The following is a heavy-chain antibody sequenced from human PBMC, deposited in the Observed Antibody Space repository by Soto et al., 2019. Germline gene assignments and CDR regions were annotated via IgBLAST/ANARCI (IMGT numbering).Heavy chain of an antibody. V-gene: IGHV3-7*03. J-gene: IGHJ5*02. CDR3: AKAAYCSSTSCGWFDP. D-gene: IGHD2-2*01. CDR1: GFTFSNYW. CDR2: IKEDGSEK. Sequence: PGGSLRLSCAASGFTFSNYWMSWVRQAPGKRLEWVANIKEDGSEKYYVDSVKGRFTISRDNAKNSLFLQMNSLRAEDTAVYYCAKAAYCSSTSCGWFDPWGQGTLVTVSS.